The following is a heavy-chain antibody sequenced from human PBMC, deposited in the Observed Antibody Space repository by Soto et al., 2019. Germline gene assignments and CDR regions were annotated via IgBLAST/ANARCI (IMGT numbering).Heavy chain of an antibody. D-gene: IGHD6-13*01. CDR1: GFTFSSYA. Sequence: EVQLLESGGGLVQPGGSLRLSCAASGFTFSSYAMTWVRQAPGKGLEWVSAISAGGGSTYYADSMKGHFIISRDNSKNTLYLQMNSLRAEDTAVYYCAKGKYSSSHFDYWGQGTLVTVSS. V-gene: IGHV3-23*01. CDR2: ISAGGGST. J-gene: IGHJ4*02. CDR3: AKGKYSSSHFDY.